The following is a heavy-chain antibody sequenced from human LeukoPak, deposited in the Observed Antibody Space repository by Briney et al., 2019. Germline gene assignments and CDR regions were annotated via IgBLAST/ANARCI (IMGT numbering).Heavy chain of an antibody. CDR2: ISNDGSNK. J-gene: IGHJ6*02. CDR1: KFTFRSYG. CDR3: ARLFNNGAYCTNGVCFHYGMDV. Sequence: PGGSLRLSCAASKFTFRSYGMHWVRQAPGQGLEWVAVISNDGSNKYFADSVKGRFTFSRGNSKNTLYLQMSSLKASDTAMYYCARLFNNGAYCTNGVCFHYGMDVWGQGTTVTVSS. D-gene: IGHD2-8*01. V-gene: IGHV3-30*03.